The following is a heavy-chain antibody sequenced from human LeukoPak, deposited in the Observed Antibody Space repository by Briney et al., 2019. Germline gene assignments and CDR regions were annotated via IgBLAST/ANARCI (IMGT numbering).Heavy chain of an antibody. V-gene: IGHV3-13*04. D-gene: IGHD3-9*01. CDR2: IGTAGDT. Sequence: GGSLRLSCVASGFTFRSYDMFWVRQPTGKGLEWVSVIGTAGDTNYADSVKGRFTISRENAKTSLYLQMNSLRAGDTAVYYCARGSSYDILSRYYGMDVWGQGTTVTVSS. J-gene: IGHJ6*02. CDR3: ARGSSYDILSRYYGMDV. CDR1: GFTFRSYD.